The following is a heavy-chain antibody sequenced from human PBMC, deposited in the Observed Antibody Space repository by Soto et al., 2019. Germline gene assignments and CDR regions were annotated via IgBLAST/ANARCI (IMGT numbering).Heavy chain of an antibody. V-gene: IGHV2-5*01. Sequence: QITLKESGPPLLKPTQTLTLTCTFSGFSLSISGLGVAWIRQPPGKALEGLALIYWHDDKPYRPSLEGRLTITKDTSKTQVVLTMTNMDSVDTATYYCAYLPCSGGSCYWFSFSGMDVWCQGTTVTVSS. CDR2: IYWHDDK. CDR1: GFSLSISGLG. D-gene: IGHD2-15*01. CDR3: AYLPCSGGSCYWFSFSGMDV. J-gene: IGHJ6*02.